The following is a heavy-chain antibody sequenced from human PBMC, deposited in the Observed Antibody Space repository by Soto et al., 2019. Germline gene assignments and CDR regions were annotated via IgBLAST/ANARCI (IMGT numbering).Heavy chain of an antibody. J-gene: IGHJ6*02. CDR3: AREPPYSYGRTEDYYYGMDV. V-gene: IGHV3-30-3*01. CDR2: ISYDGSNK. CDR1: GFTFSSYA. D-gene: IGHD5-18*01. Sequence: SLRLSCAASGFTFSSYAMHWVRQAPGKGLEWVAVISYDGSNKYYADSVKGRFTISRDNSKNTLYLQMNSLRAEDTAVYYCAREPPYSYGRTEDYYYGMDVWGQGTTVTVSS.